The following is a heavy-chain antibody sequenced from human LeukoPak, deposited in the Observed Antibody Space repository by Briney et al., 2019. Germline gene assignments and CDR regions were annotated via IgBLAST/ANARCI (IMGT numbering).Heavy chain of an antibody. CDR2: MNPNSGNT. V-gene: IGHV1-8*01. CDR3: AAVFDAFDI. J-gene: IGHJ3*02. Sequence: ASVKVSCKASGYTFTSYDINWVRQATGQGLEWMGWMNPNSGNTGYAQKFQGRVTMTRDTSISTVYMELSGLRSDDTAVYYCAAVFDAFDIWGQGTMVTVSS. CDR1: GYTFTSYD.